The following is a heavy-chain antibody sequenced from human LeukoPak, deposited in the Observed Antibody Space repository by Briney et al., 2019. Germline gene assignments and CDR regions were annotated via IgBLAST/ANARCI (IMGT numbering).Heavy chain of an antibody. CDR1: GFTFSSYA. CDR2: ISYDGSNK. J-gene: IGHJ4*02. V-gene: IGHV3-30-3*01. Sequence: GGSLRLSCAASGFTFSSYAMHWVRQAPGKGLEWVAVISYDGSNKYYADSVKGRFTISRDNSKNTLYLQMNSLRAEDTAVYYCAGNFDYWGQGTLVTVSS. CDR3: AGNFDY.